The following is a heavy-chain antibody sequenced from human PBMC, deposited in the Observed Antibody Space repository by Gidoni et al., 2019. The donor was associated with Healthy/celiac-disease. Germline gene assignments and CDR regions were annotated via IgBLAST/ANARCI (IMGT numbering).Heavy chain of an antibody. Sequence: QVQLQESGPGLVKPSETLSLTCTVSGGSISSSYWSWIRPPAGKGLEWIGRIYTSGSTNYNPSLKSRVTMSVDTSKNQFSLKLSSVTAADTAVYYCAMGPIYYDSSGYYPLYGMDVWGQGTTVTVSS. D-gene: IGHD3-22*01. V-gene: IGHV4-4*07. CDR1: GGSISSSY. CDR2: IYTSGST. CDR3: AMGPIYYDSSGYYPLYGMDV. J-gene: IGHJ6*02.